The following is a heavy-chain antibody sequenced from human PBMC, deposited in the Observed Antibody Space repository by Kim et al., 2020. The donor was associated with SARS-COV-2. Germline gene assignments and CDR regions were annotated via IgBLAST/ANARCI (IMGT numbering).Heavy chain of an antibody. J-gene: IGHJ4*02. D-gene: IGHD3-10*01. V-gene: IGHV4-31*03. Sequence: SETLSLTCTVSGGSISSGGYYWSWIRQHPGKGLEWIGYIYYSGSTYYNPSLKSRVTISVDTSKNQFSLKLSSVTAADTAVYYCARYPVGGIGEFDYWGQGTLVTVSS. CDR2: IYYSGST. CDR3: ARYPVGGIGEFDY. CDR1: GGSISSGGYY.